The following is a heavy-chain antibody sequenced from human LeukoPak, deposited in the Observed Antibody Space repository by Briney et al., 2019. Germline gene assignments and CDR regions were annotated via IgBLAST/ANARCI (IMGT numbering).Heavy chain of an antibody. CDR2: IKSDGSEA. V-gene: IGHV3-74*01. Sequence: GGSLRLSCAASGFTFSRHWMHWVRQGPGKGLEWVSRIKSDGSEAQYADSVKGRFTISRDNAHNTLYLQMTSLRPEDTAVYYCARVISYFDLWGQGALVTASS. CDR1: GFTFSRHW. J-gene: IGHJ4*02. D-gene: IGHD3/OR15-3a*01. CDR3: ARVISYFDL.